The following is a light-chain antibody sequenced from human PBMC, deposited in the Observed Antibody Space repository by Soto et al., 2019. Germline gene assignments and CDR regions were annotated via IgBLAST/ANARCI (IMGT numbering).Light chain of an antibody. CDR1: QSISSW. V-gene: IGKV1-5*03. CDR3: QQYNSYCT. CDR2: KAS. J-gene: IGKJ1*01. Sequence: DRQHKQSPCTLSASVGDRVTITCRASQSISSWLSWYQQKPGKAPKLLIYKASSLESGVPSRFSGSGSGTEFTLTISSLQPDDFAAYYCQQYNSYCTFGQGTKVEIK.